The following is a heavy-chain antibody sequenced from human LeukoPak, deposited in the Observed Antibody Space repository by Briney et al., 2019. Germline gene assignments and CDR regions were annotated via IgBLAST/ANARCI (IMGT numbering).Heavy chain of an antibody. J-gene: IGHJ4*02. CDR2: IYYSGST. V-gene: IGHV4-59*01. D-gene: IGHD2-15*01. CDR1: GGSISNYY. Sequence: PSETLSLTCTVSGGSISNYYWSWIRQPPGNGLEWIGYIYYSGSTSYNPSLKSRVTISVDTSKNQFSLRLSSVTAADTAVYFCARYCSGVSCYSRALDYWGQGTLVTVSS. CDR3: ARYCSGVSCYSRALDY.